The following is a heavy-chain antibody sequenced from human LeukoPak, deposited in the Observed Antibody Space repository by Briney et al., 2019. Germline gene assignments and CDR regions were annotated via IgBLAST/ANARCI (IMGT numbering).Heavy chain of an antibody. J-gene: IGHJ4*02. Sequence: SGGSLRLSCVASGFKFDIYTMSWVRQAPGKGLEWVSTLNFDGGRTYYADSVKGRFTISRDNSKTTLYLQLNSLRVEDTAMYFCAKGSLIAPPGTRYFDYWGQGALVSVSS. D-gene: IGHD6-13*01. CDR1: GFKFDIYT. CDR3: AKGSLIAPPGTRYFDY. CDR2: LNFDGGRT. V-gene: IGHV3-23*01.